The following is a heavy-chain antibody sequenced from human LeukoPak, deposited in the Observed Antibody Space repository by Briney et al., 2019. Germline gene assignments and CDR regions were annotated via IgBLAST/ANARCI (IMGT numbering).Heavy chain of an antibody. V-gene: IGHV5-51*01. CDR2: IYPGDSDT. CDR3: ARLGAIVVVPDAMPDWYCDL. CDR1: GYIFTNYW. Sequence: GESLKISCKGSGYIFTNYWIGWVRQMPGKGLEWMGMIYPGDSDTIYSPSFQGQVTISADKSITTAPLQRSSLKPSDTAMYYCARLGAIVVVPDAMPDWYCDLWGRGTLVTVSS. D-gene: IGHD2-2*01. J-gene: IGHJ2*01.